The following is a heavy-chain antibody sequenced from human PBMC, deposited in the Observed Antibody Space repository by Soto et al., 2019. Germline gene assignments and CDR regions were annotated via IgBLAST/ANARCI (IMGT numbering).Heavy chain of an antibody. CDR1: SAPISGFY. D-gene: IGHD1-1*01. J-gene: IGHJ5*02. V-gene: IGHV4-4*07. CDR3: VRDGTKTLRDWFDP. Sequence: PSETLSLTCTVSSAPISGFYWSWIRKSAGKGLEWIGRIYATGTTDYNPSLKSQVMMSVDTSKKQFSLKLRSVTAADTAVYYCVRDGTKTLRDWFDPWGQGISVTVSS. CDR2: IYATGTT.